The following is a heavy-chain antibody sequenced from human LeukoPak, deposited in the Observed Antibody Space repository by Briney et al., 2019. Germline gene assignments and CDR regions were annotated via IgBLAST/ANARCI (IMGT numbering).Heavy chain of an antibody. V-gene: IGHV6-1*01. CDR1: GDSVSSNSAA. CDR2: TYYRSKWYS. Sequence: SQTLSLTCVISGDSVSSNSAAWNWIRQSPSRGLEWLGRTYYRSKWYSDYVVSVKSRITINPDTSKNQISLQLNSVTPEDTAVYYCVRSKSPGGQIDYWGQGTLVTVSS. D-gene: IGHD4-23*01. J-gene: IGHJ4*02. CDR3: VRSKSPGGQIDY.